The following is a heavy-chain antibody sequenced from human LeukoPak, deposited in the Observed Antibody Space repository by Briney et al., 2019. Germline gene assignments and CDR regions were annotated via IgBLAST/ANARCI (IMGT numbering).Heavy chain of an antibody. V-gene: IGHV3-23*01. J-gene: IGHJ4*02. CDR1: GFTFSNYA. CDR3: AKGVRLWFAFYFDY. D-gene: IGHD3-10*01. Sequence: PGGSLRLSCAASGFTFSNYAMTWVRQAPGKGLEWVSSISGNSANTYCADSVKGRFTVSRDNSKNILYLQMNSLRVEDTAVYFCAKGVRLWFAFYFDYWGQGTLATVSS. CDR2: ISGNSANT.